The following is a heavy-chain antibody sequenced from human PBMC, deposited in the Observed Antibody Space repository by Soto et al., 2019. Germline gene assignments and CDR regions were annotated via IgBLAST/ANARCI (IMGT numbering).Heavy chain of an antibody. Sequence: LRLSCAASGFTFNSYVMTWVRQAPGEGLEWIGYVYYTGSTYYNPSLMSRLTISVDTSKNQFSLKLTSVTAAETAVYYCVRTARQGAVAPHWFDRWGQGTQVTVSS. CDR1: GFTFNSYV. D-gene: IGHD2-21*02. CDR2: VYYTGST. CDR3: VRTARQGAVAPHWFDR. V-gene: IGHV4-30-4*08. J-gene: IGHJ5*02.